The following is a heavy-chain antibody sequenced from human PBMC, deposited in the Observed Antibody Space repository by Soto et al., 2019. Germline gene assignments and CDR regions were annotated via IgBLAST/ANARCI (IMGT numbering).Heavy chain of an antibody. Sequence: QITLKESGPTLVKPTQTLTLTCSFSGFSLSTTGVGVGWIRQPPGKALEWLGFAYWDDDNRYSPSLKSRLTITKDTSGNQVVLTMTNMDPVDTATYFCAHRRGGYNWDDAHFDSWGHGTLVTVSS. D-gene: IGHD1-20*01. CDR1: GFSLSTTGVG. CDR2: AYWDDDN. V-gene: IGHV2-5*02. J-gene: IGHJ4*01. CDR3: AHRRGGYNWDDAHFDS.